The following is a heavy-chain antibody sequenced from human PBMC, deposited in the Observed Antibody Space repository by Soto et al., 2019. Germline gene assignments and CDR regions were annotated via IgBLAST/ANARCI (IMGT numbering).Heavy chain of an antibody. J-gene: IGHJ6*02. D-gene: IGHD2-2*01. CDR3: ARSQGSSTSLEIYYYYYYGMDV. CDR1: GGTFGSYA. CDR2: IIPIPGTA. V-gene: IGHV1-69*01. Sequence: QVQLVQSGAEVKKPGSSVKVSYKASGGTFGSYAISWVRQAPGQGLEWMGGIIPIPGTANYAQKFQGRVTIAADESTSTAYMELSSLRSEDTAVYYCARSQGSSTSLEIYYYYYYGMDVWGQGTTVTVS.